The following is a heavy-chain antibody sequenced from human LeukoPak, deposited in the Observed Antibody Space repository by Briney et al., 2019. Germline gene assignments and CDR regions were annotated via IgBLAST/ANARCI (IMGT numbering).Heavy chain of an antibody. V-gene: IGHV3-23*01. J-gene: IGHJ4*02. CDR2: ISGSGGST. CDR3: AKLEVYSGSYYFDY. D-gene: IGHD1-26*01. Sequence: GGSLRPSGAAPGFTFRGYARSGVRRAPGKGRGWVSAISGSGGSTYYADSVKGRFTISRDNSKNTLYLQMNSLRAEDTAVYYCAKLEVYSGSYYFDYWGQGTLVTVSS. CDR1: GFTFRGYA.